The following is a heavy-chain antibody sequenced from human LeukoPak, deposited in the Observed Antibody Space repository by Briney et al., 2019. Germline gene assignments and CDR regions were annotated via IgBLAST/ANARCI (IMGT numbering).Heavy chain of an antibody. Sequence: GGSLRLSCAASGFTFSLYAMRWVRQAPGKGLECVTGFCYSGGGTYYADSVKVRFTISRDNSKNTLYLQMNSLRAEDTDVYYCAKATSIGRYCTNGVCSSFDYWGQGTLVTVSS. J-gene: IGHJ4*02. CDR2: FCYSGGGT. CDR1: GFTFSLYA. D-gene: IGHD2-8*01. V-gene: IGHV3-23*01. CDR3: AKATSIGRYCTNGVCSSFDY.